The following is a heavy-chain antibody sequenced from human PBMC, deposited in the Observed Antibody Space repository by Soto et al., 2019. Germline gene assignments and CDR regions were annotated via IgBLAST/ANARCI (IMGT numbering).Heavy chain of an antibody. CDR2: IIPILGTA. Sequence: QVQLVQSGAEVKNPGSSVKVSCKASGGTFSSYAISWVRQAPGQGLEWMGGIIPILGTANYAQQFQGRDTITTDEATSIAYMELRNLGSEDTAVYYCARATMVRGVIIKGPWAFDIWGQGTMVTVSS. CDR3: ARATMVRGVIIKGPWAFDI. J-gene: IGHJ3*02. V-gene: IGHV1-69*01. D-gene: IGHD3-10*01. CDR1: GGTFSSYA.